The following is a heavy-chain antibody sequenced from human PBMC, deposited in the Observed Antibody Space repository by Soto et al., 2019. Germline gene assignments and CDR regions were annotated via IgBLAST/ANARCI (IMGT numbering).Heavy chain of an antibody. V-gene: IGHV3-11*01. Sequence: GGSLRLSCAASGFSFSDYYMTWIRQAPGQGLEWVSYISSRSGTIFYADSVKGRFTLSRDNSKNSMYLQMNSLRAEDTAVYYCAREVDRALVGSPHYFDYWGQGTLVTVSS. D-gene: IGHD5-18*01. CDR3: AREVDRALVGSPHYFDY. CDR2: ISSRSGTI. CDR1: GFSFSDYY. J-gene: IGHJ4*01.